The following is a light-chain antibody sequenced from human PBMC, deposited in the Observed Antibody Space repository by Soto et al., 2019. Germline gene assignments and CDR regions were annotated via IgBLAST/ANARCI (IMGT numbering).Light chain of an antibody. Sequence: SALTQPASVSGSPGQSISISCTGTSSDVGGYNYVSWYQQQPGKAPKLMIYEVSSRPSGVSDRFSGSKSGNTASLTISGLQAEDEADYYCSSYTSSYVFGTGTKVTVL. CDR2: EVS. CDR1: SSDVGGYNY. CDR3: SSYTSSYV. V-gene: IGLV2-14*01. J-gene: IGLJ1*01.